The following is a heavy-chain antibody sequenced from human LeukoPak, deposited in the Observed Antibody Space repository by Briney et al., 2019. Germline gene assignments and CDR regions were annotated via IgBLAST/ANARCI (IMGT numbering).Heavy chain of an antibody. Sequence: GGSLRLSCAASGFTFSSYWMHWVRQAPGKGLVWVSRINSDGGSTSYADSVKGRFTISRDNAKNTLYLQMNSLRAEDTAVYYCARGRNYDFWSGYYTWFDPWGQGTLVTVSS. CDR2: INSDGGST. D-gene: IGHD3-3*01. V-gene: IGHV3-74*01. J-gene: IGHJ5*02. CDR1: GFTFSSYW. CDR3: ARGRNYDFWSGYYTWFDP.